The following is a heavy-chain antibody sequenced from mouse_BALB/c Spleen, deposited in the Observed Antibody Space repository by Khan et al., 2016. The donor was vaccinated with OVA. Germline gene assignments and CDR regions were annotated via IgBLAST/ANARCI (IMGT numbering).Heavy chain of an antibody. CDR3: ARQPYYHHYLMDY. D-gene: IGHD2-10*01. J-gene: IGHJ4*01. Sequence: QVQLKESGPGLVAPSQSLSITCTISGFSLTNYGVHWVRQPPGKGLEWLVVIWSDGSTTYNSALKSRLSISKDNSKSQVFLKMNSLQTDDTAMYYCARQPYYHHYLMDYWGQGTSVTVSS. CDR2: IWSDGST. CDR1: GFSLTNYG. V-gene: IGHV2-6-1*01.